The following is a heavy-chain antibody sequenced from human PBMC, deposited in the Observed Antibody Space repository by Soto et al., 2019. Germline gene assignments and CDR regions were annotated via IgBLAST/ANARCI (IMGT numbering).Heavy chain of an antibody. CDR2: VSSDGSRT. D-gene: IGHD2-2*01. CDR1: GFTLSTYS. V-gene: IGHV3-30-3*01. CDR3: ARDVWHCGSNSCYFYGMDV. J-gene: IGHJ6*02. Sequence: QVQLVESGGGLVQPGRSLRLSCAASGFTLSTYSMHWVRQAPGKGLEWVAVVSSDGSRTYYADSVKGRFTISRDNSKNTVFMQMNSLRAEDTAVYYCARDVWHCGSNSCYFYGMDVWGHGTTVTVSS.